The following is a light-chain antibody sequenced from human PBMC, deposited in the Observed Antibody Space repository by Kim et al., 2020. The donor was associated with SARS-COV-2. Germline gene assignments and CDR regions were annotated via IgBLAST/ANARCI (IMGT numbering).Light chain of an antibody. J-gene: IGKJ4*01. CDR1: RNIYSS. V-gene: IGKV3-15*01. CDR3: QQYSNWPPLT. CDR2: GAS. Sequence: EIVMTQSPATLSVSPGERATLSCRASRNIYSSLAWYQQKPGQAPRLLIFGASIGAAGTPARFSGSGSGTDFSLIISSLQSEDSAVYFCQQYSNWPPLTFGGGTKVDIK.